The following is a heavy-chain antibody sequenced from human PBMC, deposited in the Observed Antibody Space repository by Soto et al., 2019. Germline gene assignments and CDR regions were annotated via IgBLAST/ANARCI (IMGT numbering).Heavy chain of an antibody. D-gene: IGHD1-26*01. J-gene: IGHJ6*03. CDR2: IYYSGST. CDR3: ARGELLHYYYYYMDV. CDR1: GGSISSYY. V-gene: IGHV4-59*01. Sequence: SETLSLTCTVSGGSISSYYLSWIRQPPGKGLEWIGYIYYSGSTNYNPSLKSRVTISVDTSKNQFSLKLSSVTAADTAVYYCARGELLHYYYYYMDVWGKGTTVTVSS.